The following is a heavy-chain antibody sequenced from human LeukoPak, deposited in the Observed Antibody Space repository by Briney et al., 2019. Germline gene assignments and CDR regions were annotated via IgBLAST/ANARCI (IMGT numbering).Heavy chain of an antibody. Sequence: GXXLRLSCAASGFTFSSYAMSWVRQAPGKGLEWVSAISGSGGSTYYADPVKGRFTISRDNSKNTLYLQMNSLRAEDTAVYYCAKSSGYSCGSIDYWGQGTLVTVSS. CDR1: GFTFSSYA. CDR3: AKSSGYSCGSIDY. CDR2: ISGSGGST. D-gene: IGHD5-18*01. J-gene: IGHJ4*02. V-gene: IGHV3-23*01.